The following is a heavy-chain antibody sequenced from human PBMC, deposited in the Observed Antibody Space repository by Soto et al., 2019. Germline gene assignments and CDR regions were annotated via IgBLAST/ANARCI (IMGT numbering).Heavy chain of an antibody. J-gene: IGHJ4*02. Sequence: PSDTLCLTCAVYGGSFSGYYWSWIRQPPGKGLEWIGEINHSGSTNYNPSLKSRVTTSVDTSKNQFSLKLSSVTAADTAVYYCASLGQQLVPNFDYWGQGTLVTVSS. CDR3: ASLGQQLVPNFDY. CDR2: INHSGST. CDR1: GGSFSGYY. V-gene: IGHV4-34*01. D-gene: IGHD6-13*01.